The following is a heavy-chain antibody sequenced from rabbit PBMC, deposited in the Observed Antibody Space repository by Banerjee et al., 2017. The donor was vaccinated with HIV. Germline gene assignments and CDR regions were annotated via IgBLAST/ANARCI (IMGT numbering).Heavy chain of an antibody. J-gene: IGHJ3*01. V-gene: IGHV1S45*01. D-gene: IGHD1-1*01. CDR1: GFSFSNSHY. CDR3: ARYTGGAISGTRLDL. Sequence: QEQLVESGGGLVQPEGSLTLTCTASGFSFSNSHYMCWVRQAPGKGLEWIACIYGGSSSRTYYASWAKGRFTISKASSTTVALQLTSLTAADTATYFCARYTGGAISGTRLDLWGQGTLVTVS. CDR2: IYGGSSSRT.